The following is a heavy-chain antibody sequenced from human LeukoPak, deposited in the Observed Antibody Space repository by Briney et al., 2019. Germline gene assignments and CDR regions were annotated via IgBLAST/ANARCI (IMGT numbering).Heavy chain of an antibody. CDR1: GESFSDYY. J-gene: IGHJ2*01. CDR2: LYTNGTV. V-gene: IGHV4-59*10. D-gene: IGHD3-22*01. Sequence: PSETLSLTCVVYGESFSDYYWSWIRQPPGKGLEWFGRLYTNGTVNYNPSLRSRVTMSRDTSRNQFSLKLTSVTAADTAVYYCARLGSSGYAGDWYFDLWGLGALVTVSS. CDR3: ARLGSSGYAGDWYFDL.